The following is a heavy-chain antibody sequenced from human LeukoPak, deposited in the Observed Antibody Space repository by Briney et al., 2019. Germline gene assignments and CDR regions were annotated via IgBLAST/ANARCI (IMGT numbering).Heavy chain of an antibody. D-gene: IGHD6-19*01. Sequence: SETLSLTCTVSGGPISSGSYYWTWIRQPAGKGLEWIGRISSSGSTNYNPSLKSRVTISVDTSKNQFSLKLSSMTAADTAVYYCARGAAVAFDYWGQGTLVTVSS. CDR2: ISSSGST. CDR1: GGPISSGSYY. CDR3: ARGAAVAFDY. V-gene: IGHV4-61*02. J-gene: IGHJ4*02.